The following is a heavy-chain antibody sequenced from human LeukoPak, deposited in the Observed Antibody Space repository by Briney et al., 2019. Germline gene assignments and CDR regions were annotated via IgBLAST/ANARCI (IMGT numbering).Heavy chain of an antibody. Sequence: GGSLRLSCAASGFTFSDYVMYWVRQAPGKGLEWVAVMSHDGSNEEYADSVKGRFTISRDNSKKTLYLQMNSLRPDDTAMYYCARDFDIMTGYSVFDYWGQGTLVTVSS. D-gene: IGHD3-9*01. V-gene: IGHV3-30*04. CDR1: GFTFSDYV. J-gene: IGHJ4*02. CDR3: ARDFDIMTGYSVFDY. CDR2: MSHDGSNE.